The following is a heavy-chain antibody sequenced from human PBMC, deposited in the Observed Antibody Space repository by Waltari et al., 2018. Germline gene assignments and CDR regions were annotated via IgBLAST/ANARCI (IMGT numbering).Heavy chain of an antibody. CDR2: IYHSGST. J-gene: IGHJ5*02. V-gene: IGHV4-38-2*01. CDR1: GYSISSGYY. CDR3: ARHHLGAAAAGNWFDP. Sequence: QVQLQESGPGLVKPSETLSLTCAVSGYSISSGYYWGWIRQPPGKGLEWIGSIYHSGSTYSTPSLKSRVTISVDTSKNQFSLKLSSVTAADTAVYYCARHHLGAAAAGNWFDPWGQGTLVTVSS. D-gene: IGHD6-13*01.